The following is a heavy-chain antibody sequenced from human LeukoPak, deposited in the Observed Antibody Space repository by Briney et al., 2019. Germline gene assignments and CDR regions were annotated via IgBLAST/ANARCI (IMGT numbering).Heavy chain of an antibody. CDR2: IIPILGIA. CDR3: ARDLIYSGSYHGDY. J-gene: IGHJ4*02. CDR1: GGTFSSYA. D-gene: IGHD1-26*01. V-gene: IGHV1-69*04. Sequence: ASVKVSCKASGGTFSSYAISWVRQAPGQGLEWMGRIIPILGIANYAQKFQGRVTITADKSTSTAYMELSSLRSEDTAVYYCARDLIYSGSYHGDYWGQGALVTVSS.